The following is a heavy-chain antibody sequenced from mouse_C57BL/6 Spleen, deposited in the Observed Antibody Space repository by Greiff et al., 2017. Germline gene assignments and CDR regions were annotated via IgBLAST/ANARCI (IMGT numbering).Heavy chain of an antibody. V-gene: IGHV1-82*01. Sequence: VQLQQSGPELVKPGASVKISCKASGYAFSSSWMNWVKQRPGKGLEWIGRIYPGDGDTNYNGKFKGKATLTADKSSSTAYMQLSSLTSEDSAVYFCARERYDYDGDYYAMDYWGQGTSVTVSS. D-gene: IGHD2-4*01. J-gene: IGHJ4*01. CDR3: ARERYDYDGDYYAMDY. CDR2: IYPGDGDT. CDR1: GYAFSSSW.